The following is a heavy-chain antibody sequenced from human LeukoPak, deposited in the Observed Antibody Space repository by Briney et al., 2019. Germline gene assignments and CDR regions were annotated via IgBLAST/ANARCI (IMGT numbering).Heavy chain of an antibody. J-gene: IGHJ4*02. V-gene: IGHV3-21*01. Sequence: GGSLRLSCAASGFTFSSYTMNWVRQAPGKGLEWVSSISRSSSYISYANSVKGRFTISRDNAKNSLYLQMNSPRAEDTAVYYCARDDSGSYSYYFHYWGQGTLVTVSS. D-gene: IGHD1-26*01. CDR3: ARDDSGSYSYYFHY. CDR2: ISRSSSYI. CDR1: GFTFSSYT.